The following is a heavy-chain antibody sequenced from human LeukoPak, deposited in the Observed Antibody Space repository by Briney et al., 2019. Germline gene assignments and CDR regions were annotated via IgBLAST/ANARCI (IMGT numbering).Heavy chain of an antibody. Sequence: ASVKVSCKASGYTFTDYYIHWVRQAPGQGLAWMGQFNPNSGRRAYAQRFQGRVAMTWDTSITTGYLELSSLRSDDMAIYYCARDVAPDGQWIFDFWGQGTLVTVTS. CDR3: ARDVAPDGQWIFDF. V-gene: IGHV1-2*06. D-gene: IGHD5-24*01. CDR1: GYTFTDYY. CDR2: FNPNSGRR. J-gene: IGHJ4*02.